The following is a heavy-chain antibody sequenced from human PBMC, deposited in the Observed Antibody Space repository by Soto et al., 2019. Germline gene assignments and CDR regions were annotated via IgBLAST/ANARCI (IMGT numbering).Heavy chain of an antibody. CDR1: GFTVSSNY. CDR3: ARDLRAVGFHS. V-gene: IGHV3-53*01. CDR2: IYSGGST. J-gene: IGHJ4*02. D-gene: IGHD3-10*01. Sequence: GGSLRLSCAASGFTVSSNYMSWVRQAPGKGLEWVSVIYSGGSTYYADSVKGRFTISRDNSKNTLYLQMNSLRAEDTAVYYCARDLRAVGFHSWGQGTLVTVCS.